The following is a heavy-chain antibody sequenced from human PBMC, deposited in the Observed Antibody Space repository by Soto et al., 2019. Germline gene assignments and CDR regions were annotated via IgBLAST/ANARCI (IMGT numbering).Heavy chain of an antibody. CDR3: ARDVTAAGYFDY. V-gene: IGHV4-59*01. CDR1: GGSISSYY. Sequence: QVQLQESGPGLVKPSETLSLTCTVSGGSISSYYWSWIRQPPGKGLEWIGYIYYSGSTNYNPSLKSRVTISVDTSQNQFSLKLSSVTAADTAVYYCARDVTAAGYFDYWGQGTLVTVSS. D-gene: IGHD6-13*01. CDR2: IYYSGST. J-gene: IGHJ4*02.